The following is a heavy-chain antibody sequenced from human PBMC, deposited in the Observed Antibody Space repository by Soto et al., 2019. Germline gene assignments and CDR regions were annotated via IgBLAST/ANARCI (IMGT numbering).Heavy chain of an antibody. V-gene: IGHV3-48*02. J-gene: IGHJ4*02. CDR1: GFTFSAYS. CDR3: VASIAAPGTFDY. CDR2: ISSASGNI. D-gene: IGHD6-13*01. Sequence: PGGSLRLSCAASGFTFSAYSMNWVRQAPGKGLEWVSYISSASGNIQYADSVKGRFTISRDNARSSLFLQMNSLRDEDTAVYYCVASIAAPGTFDYWGQGTLVTVSS.